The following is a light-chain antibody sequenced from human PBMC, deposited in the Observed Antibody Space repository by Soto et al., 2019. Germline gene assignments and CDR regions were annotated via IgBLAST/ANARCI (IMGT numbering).Light chain of an antibody. CDR1: TSNIGAGYD. Sequence: QSVLTQPPSVSGALGQRVTISCTGITSNIGAGYDVHWYQLLPGRAPKLLIYGSTNRPSGVPDRFSGSKSATSASLAITGLQAEDEAIYYCQSYDNTLSGPIYVFGTGTKLTVL. V-gene: IGLV1-40*01. J-gene: IGLJ1*01. CDR3: QSYDNTLSGPIYV. CDR2: GST.